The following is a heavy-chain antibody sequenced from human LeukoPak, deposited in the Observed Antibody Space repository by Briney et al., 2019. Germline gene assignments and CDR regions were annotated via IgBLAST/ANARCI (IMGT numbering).Heavy chain of an antibody. V-gene: IGHV3-48*04. J-gene: IGHJ5*02. CDR2: ISSSSTI. CDR3: ARNWFDP. Sequence: GGSLRLSCAASGFTFSSYSMNWVRQAPGKGLEWVSYISSSSTIYYADSVKGRFTISRDNAKHSLYLQMNSLRAEDTAVYYCARNWFDPWGQGTLVTVSS. CDR1: GFTFSSYS.